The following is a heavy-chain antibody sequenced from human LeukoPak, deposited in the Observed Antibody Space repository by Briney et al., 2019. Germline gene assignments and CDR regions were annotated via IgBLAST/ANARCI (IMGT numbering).Heavy chain of an antibody. CDR1: GFTFRSYA. CDR3: ARGGRDYIKRFDY. J-gene: IGHJ4*02. CDR2: ISSSSSTI. V-gene: IGHV3-48*04. D-gene: IGHD4-11*01. Sequence: GGSLRLSCAASGFTFRSYAMHWVRQAPGKGLEWVSYISSSSSTIYYADSVKGRFTISRDNAKNSLYLQMNSLRAEDTAVYYCARGGRDYIKRFDYWGQGTLVTVSS.